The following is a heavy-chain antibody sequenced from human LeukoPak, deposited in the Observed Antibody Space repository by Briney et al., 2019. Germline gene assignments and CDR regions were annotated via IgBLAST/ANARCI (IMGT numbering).Heavy chain of an antibody. D-gene: IGHD3-9*01. J-gene: IGHJ5*02. Sequence: GGSLRLSCAVSGFTLSSYSMNWVRQAPGKVLEWISYISPTITIYYADSVKDRFTISRDNAQNSLYLQMNSLRADDTAVYYCARVFENAWGQGTLVTVSS. CDR1: GFTLSSYS. V-gene: IGHV3-48*01. CDR2: ISPTITI. CDR3: ARVFENA.